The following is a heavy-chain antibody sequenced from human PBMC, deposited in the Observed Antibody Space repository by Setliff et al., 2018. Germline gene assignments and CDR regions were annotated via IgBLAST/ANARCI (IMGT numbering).Heavy chain of an antibody. CDR3: ARVARVVLSRNAFDI. D-gene: IGHD2-2*01. V-gene: IGHV4-39*07. CDR2: IYYSGST. Sequence: PSETLSLTCTVSGGSISSSSYYWGWIRQSPGKGLEWIGSIYYSGSTYYNPSLKSRVTISVDTSKNQFSLKLSSVTAADTAVYYCARVARVVLSRNAFDIWGQGTMVTVSS. J-gene: IGHJ3*02. CDR1: GGSISSSSYY.